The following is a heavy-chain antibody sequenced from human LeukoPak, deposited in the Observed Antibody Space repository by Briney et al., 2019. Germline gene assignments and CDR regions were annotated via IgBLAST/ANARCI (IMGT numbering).Heavy chain of an antibody. V-gene: IGHV4-59*01. CDR1: GGSISSYY. Sequence: SETLSLTCTVSGGSISSYYWSWIRQPPGKGLEWIGYIYYSGRTNHNPSLKSRVTISVDTSKNQFSLKVNSVTAADTAVYYCARVTYYYDSSGYAFDIWGQGTMVTVSS. J-gene: IGHJ3*02. CDR2: IYYSGRT. D-gene: IGHD3-22*01. CDR3: ARVTYYYDSSGYAFDI.